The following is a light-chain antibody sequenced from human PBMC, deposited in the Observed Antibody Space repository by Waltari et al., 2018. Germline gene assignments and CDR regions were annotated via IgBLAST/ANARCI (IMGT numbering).Light chain of an antibody. CDR2: DVS. Sequence: QSALTQPASVSGSPGQSITISCTGTSSDVGGYNYVSWYQQHPGKAPKLMIYDVSTRPAGVSNRFAGSKSGNTASLTISGLQAEDEADYHCSSYTSSSTLVFGGGTKLTVL. V-gene: IGLV2-14*03. J-gene: IGLJ3*02. CDR3: SSYTSSSTLV. CDR1: SSDVGGYNY.